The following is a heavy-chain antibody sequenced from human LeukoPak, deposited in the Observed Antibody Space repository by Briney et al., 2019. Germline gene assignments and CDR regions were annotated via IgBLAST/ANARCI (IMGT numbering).Heavy chain of an antibody. Sequence: GGSLRLSCAASGFTFSSYGMHWVRQAPGKGLEWVANIIPDGSEKYYVDSVKGRFTISRDNARNSLYLQVNSLRAEDTAVYYCARVEALYNSGSVRAYCGPGALGTVSS. V-gene: IGHV3-7*01. CDR2: IIPDGSEK. D-gene: IGHD3-10*01. J-gene: IGHJ4*02. CDR3: ARVEALYNSGSVRAY. CDR1: GFTFSSYG.